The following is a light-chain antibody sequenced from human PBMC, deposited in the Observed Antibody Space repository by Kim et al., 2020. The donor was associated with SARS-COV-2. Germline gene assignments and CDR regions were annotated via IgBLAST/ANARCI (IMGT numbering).Light chain of an antibody. V-gene: IGKV1-27*01. CDR1: QDIANS. CDR2: AAS. CDR3: QKYNSAPWT. J-gene: IGKJ1*01. Sequence: ASFGDIVTITCRARQDIANSLAWYQQEPGKVPKVLIYAASTLQSGVPSRFSGSGSGTEFTLTIGSLQTEDVATYYCQKYNSAPWTFGPGTKVDIK.